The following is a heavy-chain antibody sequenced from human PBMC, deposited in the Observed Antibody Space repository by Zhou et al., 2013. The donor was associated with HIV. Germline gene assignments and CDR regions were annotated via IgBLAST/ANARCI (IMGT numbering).Heavy chain of an antibody. V-gene: IGHV3-15*01. CDR1: GFTFSDAW. J-gene: IGHJ4*02. CDR3: FDRDY. CDR2: IKTKAHGGTT. Sequence: EVQLVESGGGFVKPGGCLRLSCVASGFTFSDAWMSWVRQAPGKGLEWVGRIKTKAHGGTTDYAAPVKGRFTISRDDSKNTVYLQMNSLKTEDTAVYYCFDRDYWGQGTLVTVSS.